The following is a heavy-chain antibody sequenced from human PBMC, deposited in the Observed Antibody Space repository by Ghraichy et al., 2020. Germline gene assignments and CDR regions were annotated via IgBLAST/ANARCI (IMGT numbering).Heavy chain of an antibody. CDR3: ARISDYGGYYFDY. CDR2: IYYSWST. J-gene: IGHJ4*02. CDR1: GGSISSTYY. Sequence: SETLSLTCTVSGGSISSTYYWGWIRQPPGKGLEWIGLIYYSWSTYYNPSLQSRVTISLDTSKNQFSLKLSSVTAADTALYYCARISDYGGYYFDYWGQGTLVTVSS. D-gene: IGHD4-17*01. V-gene: IGHV4-39*01.